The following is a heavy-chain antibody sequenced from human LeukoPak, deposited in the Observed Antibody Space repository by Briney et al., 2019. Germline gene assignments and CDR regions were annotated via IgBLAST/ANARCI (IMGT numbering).Heavy chain of an antibody. V-gene: IGHV3-48*01. J-gene: IGHJ4*02. Sequence: PGGSLRLSCAASGFTFSSYSMNWVRQAPGKGLEWVSYITSGSDAIYYADSVKGRFTISRDNAKNSLYLQMSGLRAEDTAVYYCARDPPRRYDYWGQGTLVTVSS. CDR3: ARDPPRRYDY. CDR1: GFTFSSYS. D-gene: IGHD1-14*01. CDR2: ITSGSDAI.